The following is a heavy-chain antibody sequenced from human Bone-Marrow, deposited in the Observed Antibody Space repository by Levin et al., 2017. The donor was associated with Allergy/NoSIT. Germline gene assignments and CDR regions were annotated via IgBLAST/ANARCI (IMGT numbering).Heavy chain of an antibody. Sequence: ASVKVSCKASGYTFTGYYIHWVRQAPGQGPEWMGWINPNNGGTKYAQKFQGRVTMTRDTSISTAYMELSRLRSDDTAVYYCARKSGYLDRSCLWGQGTLVTVSS. CDR1: GYTFTGYY. CDR3: ARKSGYLDRSCL. V-gene: IGHV1-2*02. CDR2: INPNNGGT. J-gene: IGHJ4*02. D-gene: IGHD3-3*01.